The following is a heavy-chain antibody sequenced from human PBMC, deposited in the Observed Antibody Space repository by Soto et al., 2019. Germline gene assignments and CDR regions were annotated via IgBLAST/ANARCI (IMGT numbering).Heavy chain of an antibody. D-gene: IGHD3-10*01. J-gene: IGHJ5*02. V-gene: IGHV4-39*01. CDR2: IYYSGST. CDR3: ARRGITRRFDP. CDR1: GGSISSSSYY. Sequence: PSETLSLTCTVSGGSISSSSYYWGWIRQPPGKGLEWIGSIYYSGSTYSNPSLKSRVTISVDTSKNQFSLKLSSVTAADTAVYYCARRGITRRFDPWGQGTLVTVSS.